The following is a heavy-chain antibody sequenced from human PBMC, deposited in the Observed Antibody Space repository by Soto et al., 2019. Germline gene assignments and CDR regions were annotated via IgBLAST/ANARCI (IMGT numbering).Heavy chain of an antibody. CDR1: GGSMNNQY. D-gene: IGHD3-10*01. CDR2: IFYTGTS. Sequence: QVQLQESGPGLVKPSETLSLTCTVSGGSMNNQYWSWIRQSPGKGLEWIGYIFYTGTSKYDLSFESRATISVDTSKNQFFLRLTSLTAADTAVYYCAGGAGIFYGSESPAYWGQGTLVTVSS. J-gene: IGHJ4*02. V-gene: IGHV4-59*11. CDR3: AGGAGIFYGSESPAY.